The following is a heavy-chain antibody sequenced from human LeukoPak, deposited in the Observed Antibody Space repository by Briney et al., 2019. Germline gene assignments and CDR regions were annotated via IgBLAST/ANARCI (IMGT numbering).Heavy chain of an antibody. CDR2: MRRDGSRL. Sequence: GGSLRLSCVASGFSISTFWMTWVRQAPGKGLEWVANMRRDGSRLYYVDSVKGGFTISRDNAKNSLYLQMSDLRAEDTSVYYCARDQNYCSRDRCYDAFDIWGQGTMVTVSS. CDR3: ARDQNYCSRDRCYDAFDI. V-gene: IGHV3-7*01. CDR1: GFSISTFW. J-gene: IGHJ3*02. D-gene: IGHD2-2*01.